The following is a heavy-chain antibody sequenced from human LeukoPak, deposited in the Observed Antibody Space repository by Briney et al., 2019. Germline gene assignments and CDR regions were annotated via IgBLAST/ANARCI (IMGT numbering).Heavy chain of an antibody. CDR2: IYYSGST. D-gene: IGHD2-2*01. Sequence: SETLFLTCTVSGGSISSSTYYWGWIRQPPGKGLEWIGTIYYSGSTYYNPSLKSRVTISVDTSKNQFSLKLSSVTAADTAVYYCARDHIVVVGDAFDIWGQGTMVTVSS. CDR3: ARDHIVVVGDAFDI. J-gene: IGHJ3*02. CDR1: GGSISSSTYY. V-gene: IGHV4-39*07.